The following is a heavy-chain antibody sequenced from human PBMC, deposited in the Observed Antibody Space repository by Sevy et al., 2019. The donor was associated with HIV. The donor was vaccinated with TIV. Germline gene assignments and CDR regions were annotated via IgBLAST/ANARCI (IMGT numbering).Heavy chain of an antibody. CDR3: ARDKREAYFDGSTSSDAFDI. CDR1: GFTFSRSS. J-gene: IGHJ3*02. V-gene: IGHV3-21*01. D-gene: IGHD3-22*01. Sequence: GGSLRLSCAGPGFTFSRSSMNWGRQAPGKGVEWVSSISSSSNYIYYADSVKGRFTISRDNAKSSLLLFMNSVRVEDTAVYYCARDKREAYFDGSTSSDAFDIWGQGTLVTVSS. CDR2: ISSSSNYI.